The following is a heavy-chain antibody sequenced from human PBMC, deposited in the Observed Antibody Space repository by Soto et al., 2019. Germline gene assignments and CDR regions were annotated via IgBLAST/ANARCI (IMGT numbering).Heavy chain of an antibody. CDR3: TRKRFGMDA. J-gene: IGHJ6*02. CDR1: GFTFSNSW. Sequence: GGSLRLSCAASGFTFSNSWMSWVRQAPGKGLEWVANIKEDGSEKDYVDPVKGRFTITRDNAKNSLYLQMNNLRAEDTAVYFCTRKRFGMDAWGQGTTVTVYS. CDR2: IKEDGSEK. V-gene: IGHV3-7*03.